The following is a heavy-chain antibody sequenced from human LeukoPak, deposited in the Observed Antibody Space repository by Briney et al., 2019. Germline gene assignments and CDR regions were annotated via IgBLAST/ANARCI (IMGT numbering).Heavy chain of an antibody. CDR2: IYYSGST. J-gene: IGHJ4*02. CDR1: GVSISSGGYY. CDR3: ARGRYYYGSGAKAGFDY. Sequence: KPSETLSLTCTVSGVSISSGGYYWSWIRQHPGKGLEWIGYIYYSGSTYYNPSLKSRVTISVDTSKNQFSLKLSSVTAADTAVYYCARGRYYYGSGAKAGFDYWGQGTLVTVSS. D-gene: IGHD3-10*01. V-gene: IGHV4-31*03.